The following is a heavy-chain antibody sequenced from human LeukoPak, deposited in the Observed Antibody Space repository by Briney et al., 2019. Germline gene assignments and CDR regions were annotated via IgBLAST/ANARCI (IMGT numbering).Heavy chain of an antibody. D-gene: IGHD3-9*01. J-gene: IGHJ4*02. CDR3: ASGFLTGYYMDY. CDR2: ISNSSSYI. Sequence: PGGSLRLSCAPSGFTFSSYSMNWVRQAPGEGVECVSSISNSSSYIYYAASVKGRFTISRDNDKNSLYLQMNSLRAEDTAVYYCASGFLTGYYMDYWGQGTLVTVSS. V-gene: IGHV3-21*01. CDR1: GFTFSSYS.